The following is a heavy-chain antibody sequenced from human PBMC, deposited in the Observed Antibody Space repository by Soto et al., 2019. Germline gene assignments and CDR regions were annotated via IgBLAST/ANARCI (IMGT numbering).Heavy chain of an antibody. D-gene: IGHD3-22*01. J-gene: IGHJ4*02. CDR2: ISTTGGLR. V-gene: IGHV3-30*18. CDR3: VKETHSSGYVSYFDY. CDR1: GFTFSSFG. Sequence: GSLRLSCVASGFTFSSFGMQWVRQAPGKGLEWVSVISTTGGLRYYADSVKGRFSISRDNSKNTLYLQMNSLRAEDTAMYYCVKETHSSGYVSYFDYWGPGILVTVSS.